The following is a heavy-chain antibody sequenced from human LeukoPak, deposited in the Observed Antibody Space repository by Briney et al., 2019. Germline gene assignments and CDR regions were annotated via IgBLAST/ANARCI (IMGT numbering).Heavy chain of an antibody. J-gene: IGHJ4*02. Sequence: SETLSLTCTVSGGSISSYYWSWIRQPPGKGLEWIGYIYYSGSTNYNPSLKSRVTMSVDTSKNQFSLKLSSVTALDTAVYYCARRPLSVSYFDSWGQGTLVTVSS. CDR2: IYYSGST. CDR1: GGSISSYY. D-gene: IGHD2-2*01. V-gene: IGHV4-59*12. CDR3: ARRPLSVSYFDS.